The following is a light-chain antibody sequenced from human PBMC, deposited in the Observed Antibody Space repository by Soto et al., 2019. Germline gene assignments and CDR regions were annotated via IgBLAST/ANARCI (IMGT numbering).Light chain of an antibody. CDR3: SSYTASTTQI. V-gene: IGLV2-14*01. CDR2: NVN. Sequence: QSVLTQPASVSGSPGQSITISCTGTSSDVGAYNYVSWFQQHPGKAPKLMIFNVNNRPSGVSDRFSGSKSGNTASLTISGLQAEDEADYYCSSYTASTTQIFGGGTKLTV. J-gene: IGLJ2*01. CDR1: SSDVGAYNY.